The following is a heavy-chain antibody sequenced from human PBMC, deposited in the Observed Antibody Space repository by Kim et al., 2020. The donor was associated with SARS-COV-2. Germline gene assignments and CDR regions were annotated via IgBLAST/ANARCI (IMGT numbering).Heavy chain of an antibody. CDR1: GFTFTNYG. CDR3: ANFRQPAF. D-gene: IGHD6-13*01. V-gene: IGHV3-23*01. Sequence: GGSLRLSCAGSGFTFTNYGMSWVRQTPGKGLEWVSGITGSGGSTYYAASVKGRFTFSRDNSKSTLYLKMHSLRAEDTAIYYCANFRQPAFWGQGTLVTVS. CDR2: ITGSGGST. J-gene: IGHJ4*02.